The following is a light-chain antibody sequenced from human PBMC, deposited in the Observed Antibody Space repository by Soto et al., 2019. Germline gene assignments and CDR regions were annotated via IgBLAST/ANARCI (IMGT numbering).Light chain of an antibody. CDR1: QSISSPY. J-gene: IGKJ3*01. V-gene: IGKV3-20*01. Sequence: EIVLTQSPGTLSLSPGERATLSCRASQSISSPYLAWYQQKPGQAPRLLIYTASRRATGIPDRFSGSGSGTDFTLTISRLEPEDFAVYYCQQYGSSVFSFGPGTKVDI. CDR2: TAS. CDR3: QQYGSSVFS.